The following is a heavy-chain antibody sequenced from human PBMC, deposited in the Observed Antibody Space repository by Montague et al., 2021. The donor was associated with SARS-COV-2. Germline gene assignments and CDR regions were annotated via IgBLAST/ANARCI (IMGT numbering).Heavy chain of an antibody. CDR3: ARDSGGESGYDFGAFDI. J-gene: IGHJ3*02. D-gene: IGHD5-12*01. V-gene: IGHV3-48*03. CDR2: IMSSGTNH. Sequence: SLGLSCAASGFTFSTYDMNWVRQAPGKGLEWVSYIMSSGTNHYYADSAKGRFTISRDNAKNSLYLQMNGLRAGDTAVYYCARDSGGESGYDFGAFDIWGQGTMVTVSS. CDR1: GFTFSTYD.